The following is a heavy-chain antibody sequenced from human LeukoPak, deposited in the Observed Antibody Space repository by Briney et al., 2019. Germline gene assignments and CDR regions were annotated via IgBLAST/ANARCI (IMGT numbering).Heavy chain of an antibody. CDR1: GFTLTNYA. V-gene: IGHV3-23*01. CDR3: AREDCSSTSCYDPSVSDY. J-gene: IGHJ4*02. D-gene: IGHD2-2*01. CDR2: ISGGGHST. Sequence: GGSLRLSCAASGFTLTNYAMSWVRQAPGKGLEWASLISGGGHSTYYADSVKGRFTISTDNSKNTLYLQMNSLRAEDTAVYYCAREDCSSTSCYDPSVSDYWGQGTLVTVSS.